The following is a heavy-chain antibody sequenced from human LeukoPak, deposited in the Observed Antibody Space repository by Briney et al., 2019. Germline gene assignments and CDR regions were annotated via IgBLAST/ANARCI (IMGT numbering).Heavy chain of an antibody. CDR3: ARAAYGDYLGY. CDR2: INSDGSST. D-gene: IGHD4-17*01. V-gene: IGHV3-74*01. Sequence: GGSLRLSCAASGFTFSSYDMSWVRQAPGKGLVGVSRINSDGSSTSYADSVKGRFTISRDNAKNTLYLQMNSLRAEDTAVYYCARAAYGDYLGYWGQGTLVTVSS. J-gene: IGHJ4*02. CDR1: GFTFSSYD.